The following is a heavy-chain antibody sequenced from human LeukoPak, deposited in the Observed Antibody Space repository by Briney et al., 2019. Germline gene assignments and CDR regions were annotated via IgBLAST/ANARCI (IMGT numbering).Heavy chain of an antibody. V-gene: IGHV3-23*01. D-gene: IGHD3-22*01. CDR1: GITLSNYG. CDR3: AKRGVVIRVILVGFHKEAYYFDS. CDR2: ISDSGGRT. Sequence: GGSLRFSCAASGITLSNYGMSWVRQAPGKGLEWVASISDSGGRTNYADSVKGRFTISRDNPKNTLYLQMNSLRAEDTAVYFCAKRGVVIRVILVGFHKEAYYFDSWGQGALVTVSS. J-gene: IGHJ4*02.